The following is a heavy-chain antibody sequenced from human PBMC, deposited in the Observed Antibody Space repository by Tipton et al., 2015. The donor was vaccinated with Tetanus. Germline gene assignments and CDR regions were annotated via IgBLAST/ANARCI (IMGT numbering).Heavy chain of an antibody. J-gene: IGHJ4*02. CDR2: IWNDGSNK. CDR1: GFSFSSYG. CDR3: ARDHTFTISQSRGGLDS. V-gene: IGHV3-33*01. D-gene: IGHD3-10*01. Sequence: SLRLSCAASGFSFSSYGMHWVRQAPGKGLEWVAIIWNDGSNKYYADSVKGRFTISRDNSKNTLYLQMSSLRDEDTAVYYCARDHTFTISQSRGGLDSWGQGTLVTVS.